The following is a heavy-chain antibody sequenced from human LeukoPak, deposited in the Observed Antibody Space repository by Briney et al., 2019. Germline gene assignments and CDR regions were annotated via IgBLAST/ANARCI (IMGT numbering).Heavy chain of an antibody. Sequence: PGGSLRLSCAASGFTFSSYAMSWVRQAPGKGLEWVSAISSSGGNTYYADSVKGRFTISRDNSKNTLYLQMNSLRAEDTAVYYCAKGGSDYDDYGYSFDYWGQGALVTVSS. CDR1: GFTFSSYA. D-gene: IGHD4-17*01. J-gene: IGHJ4*02. CDR3: AKGGSDYDDYGYSFDY. CDR2: ISSSGGNT. V-gene: IGHV3-23*01.